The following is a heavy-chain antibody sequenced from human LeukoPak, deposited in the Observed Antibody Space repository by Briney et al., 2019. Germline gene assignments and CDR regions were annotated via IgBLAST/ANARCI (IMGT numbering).Heavy chain of an antibody. J-gene: IGHJ4*02. CDR3: VRDPVDY. V-gene: IGHV3-7*01. Sequence: AGGSLRLSCAASGFTFTNYWMSWVRQAPGKGLEWVASIKQDASDKYYVDSVKGRFTISRDNAKNSLSLQMISLRAEDTALYYCVRDPVDYWGQGILVTVSS. CDR1: GFTFTNYW. CDR2: IKQDASDK.